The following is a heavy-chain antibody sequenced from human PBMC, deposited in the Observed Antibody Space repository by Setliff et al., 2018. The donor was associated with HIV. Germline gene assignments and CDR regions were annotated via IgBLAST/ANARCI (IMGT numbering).Heavy chain of an antibody. J-gene: IGHJ2*01. D-gene: IGHD6-19*01. V-gene: IGHV1-18*01. Sequence: ASVKVSCKASGGTFSSYGISWVRQAPGQGLEWMGWISAYNGNTNYAQELQGRVTMTTDTSTSTAYMELRSLRSDDTAVYYCARYGSGWPLWYFDLWGRGTLVTVSS. CDR3: ARYGSGWPLWYFDL. CDR1: GGTFSSYG. CDR2: ISAYNGNT.